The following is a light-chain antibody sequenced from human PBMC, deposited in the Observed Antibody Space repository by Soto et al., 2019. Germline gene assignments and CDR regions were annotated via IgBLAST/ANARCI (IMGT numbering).Light chain of an antibody. CDR3: SSYTSSRAYV. Sequence: QSALTQPASVSGSPGQSITISCTXTSSDVGGYNYVSWYQQQSGKAPKLMIHEVSNRTSGVSIRFSGSNSDNTASLTISVLQAEDEADCYCSSYTSSRAYVFGIGNNVTV. V-gene: IGLV2-14*01. CDR2: EVS. CDR1: SSDVGGYNY. J-gene: IGLJ1*01.